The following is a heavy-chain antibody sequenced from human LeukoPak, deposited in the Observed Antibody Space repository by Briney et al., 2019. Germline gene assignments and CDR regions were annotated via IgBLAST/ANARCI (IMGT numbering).Heavy chain of an antibody. J-gene: IGHJ4*02. V-gene: IGHV3-21*01. CDR3: ARGPTTVTTDFDY. Sequence: PGGSLRLSCAASGFTFSGYYMIWIRQAPGKGLEWVSSISSSSNYIYYADSVRGRFTISRDNAKNSLYLQMNSLRAEDTAVYYCARGPTTVTTDFDYWGQGTLVTVSS. CDR2: ISSSSNYI. CDR1: GFTFSGYY. D-gene: IGHD4-17*01.